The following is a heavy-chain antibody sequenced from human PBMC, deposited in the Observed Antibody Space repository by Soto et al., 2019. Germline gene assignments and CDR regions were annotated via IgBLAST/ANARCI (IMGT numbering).Heavy chain of an antibody. Sequence: GGSLRLSCTASGFIFGSFAMTWVRQAPGKGLEGVAVITYNGGNTLYADSVKGRFTISRDNSKNALYLEMNGLKPEDAAVYYCEKTSGMSYSERRIFEYWGRGTRVTVSS. CDR2: ITYNGGNT. V-gene: IGHV3-23*01. J-gene: IGHJ4*02. CDR1: GFIFGSFA. CDR3: EKTSGMSYSERRIFEY. D-gene: IGHD1-26*01.